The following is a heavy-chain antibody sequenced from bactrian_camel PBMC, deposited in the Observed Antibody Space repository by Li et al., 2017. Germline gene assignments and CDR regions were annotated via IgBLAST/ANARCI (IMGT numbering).Heavy chain of an antibody. CDR2: INPDGGIT. CDR1: GFGFNSNW. Sequence: QVQLVESGVGVVRPGTSLRLSCTGSGFGFNSNWMYWIRQAPGKGLEWISSINPDGGITYYSGSVKGRFTVSRDRAKNTVDLQMNNLEPDDTAMYHCATIVRRGGGYCHSDYDYEYWGQGTQVTVS. J-gene: IGHJ4*01. CDR3: ATIVRRGGGYCHSDYDYEY. D-gene: IGHD2*01. V-gene: IGHV3S1*01.